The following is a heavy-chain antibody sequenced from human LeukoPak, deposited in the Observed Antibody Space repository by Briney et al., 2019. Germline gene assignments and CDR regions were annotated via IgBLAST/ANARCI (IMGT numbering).Heavy chain of an antibody. Sequence: GGSLRLSCAASGIAFSSYWMSWVRQAPGKGLEWVANIKRDGGDTYYVDSVKGRFTISRDNAKNSLYLQLNSLRAEDTAVYYCARDANYYDSRGENYFNCWGQGTLVTVSS. J-gene: IGHJ4*02. CDR2: IKRDGGDT. D-gene: IGHD3-22*01. CDR3: ARDANYYDSRGENYFNC. V-gene: IGHV3-7*01. CDR1: GIAFSSYW.